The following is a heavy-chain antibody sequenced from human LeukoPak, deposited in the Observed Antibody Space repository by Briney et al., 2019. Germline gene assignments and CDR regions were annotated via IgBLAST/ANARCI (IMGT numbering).Heavy chain of an antibody. Sequence: ASVKVSCKASGYTFTGYYMHWVRQAPGQGLEWMGWINPDSGGTNYAQKFQGRVTMTRDTSISTAYLDLSRLRSDDTAVYYCARDYSSTLTLFEGWGQGTLVTVSS. CDR1: GYTFTGYY. J-gene: IGHJ4*02. D-gene: IGHD6-13*01. CDR3: ARDYSSTLTLFEG. CDR2: INPDSGGT. V-gene: IGHV1-2*02.